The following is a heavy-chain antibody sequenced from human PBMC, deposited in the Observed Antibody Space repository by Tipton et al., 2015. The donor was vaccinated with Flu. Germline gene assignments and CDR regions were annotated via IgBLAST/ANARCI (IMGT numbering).Heavy chain of an antibody. CDR1: GFTFASYA. Sequence: SLRLSCAASGFTFASYAMTWVRQAPGKGLQWVSFITGNGVNTYYVDSVKGRFTASRDNHKNTVYPQMNTLRDEDTAVYYCAKTQYSGSDCLDFWRQGMSVTVSS. CDR2: ITGNGVNT. CDR3: AKTQYSGSDCLDF. V-gene: IGHV3-23*01. J-gene: IGHJ4*02. D-gene: IGHD1-26*01.